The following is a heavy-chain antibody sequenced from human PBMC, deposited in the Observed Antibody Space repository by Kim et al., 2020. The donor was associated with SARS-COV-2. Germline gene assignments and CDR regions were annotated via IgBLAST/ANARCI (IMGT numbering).Heavy chain of an antibody. D-gene: IGHD3-22*01. CDR3: ARDFWDFGDSSGYSG. J-gene: IGHJ4*02. V-gene: IGHV3-33*01. Sequence: GGSLRLSCAASGFTFSSYGMHWVRQAPGKGLEWVAVIWYDGSNKYYADSVKGRFTISRDNSKNTLYLQMNSLRAEDTAVYYCARDFWDFGDSSGYSGWGQGTLVTVSS. CDR2: IWYDGSNK. CDR1: GFTFSSYG.